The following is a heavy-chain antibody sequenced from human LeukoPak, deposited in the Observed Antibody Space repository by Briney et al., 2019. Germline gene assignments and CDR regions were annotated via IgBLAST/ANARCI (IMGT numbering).Heavy chain of an antibody. CDR3: ARGLAPTGGYYEGGYFYFDF. J-gene: IGHJ4*01. CDR2: INHSGST. D-gene: IGHD3-22*01. Sequence: SETLSLTCAVYGGSFSGYYGTWVSQLPGKGLEWIGHINHSGSTNHNTSLTRRVTISLHASNNQFPLYVTSSTADDAALFSSARGLAPTGGYYEGGYFYFDFWRQGLLVTVSS. CDR1: GGSFSGYY. V-gene: IGHV4-34*01.